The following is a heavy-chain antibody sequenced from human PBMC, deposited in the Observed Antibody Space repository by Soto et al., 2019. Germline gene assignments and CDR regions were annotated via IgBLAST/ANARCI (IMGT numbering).Heavy chain of an antibody. CDR2: IYYSRST. V-gene: IGHV4-59*12. Sequence: SETLSHTCTVSGGSISGYYWRWSRQPPGKELEWIGYIYYSRSTNYNPSLKSRVTISVDTSKNQFSLKLSSVTAADTAVYPCAGGGDIVVVVAATWPTYYYYYGMDVWGQGTTVT. J-gene: IGHJ6*02. D-gene: IGHD2-15*01. CDR1: GGSISGYY. CDR3: AGGGDIVVVVAATWPTYYYYYGMDV.